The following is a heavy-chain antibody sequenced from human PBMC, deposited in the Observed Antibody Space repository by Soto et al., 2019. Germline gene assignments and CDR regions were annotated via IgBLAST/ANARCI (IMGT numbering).Heavy chain of an antibody. CDR2: IKSKTDGGTT. Sequence: EVQLVESGGGLVKPGGSLRLSCAASGFTFSNAWMNWVRQAPGKGLEWVGRIKSKTDGGTTDYAAPVKGRFTISRDDSKNTLYLQMNSLKSEDTAVYYCTTDPGGIYYGSGSYYAFDIWGQGTMVTVSS. V-gene: IGHV3-15*07. CDR1: GFTFSNAW. CDR3: TTDPGGIYYGSGSYYAFDI. J-gene: IGHJ3*02. D-gene: IGHD3-10*01.